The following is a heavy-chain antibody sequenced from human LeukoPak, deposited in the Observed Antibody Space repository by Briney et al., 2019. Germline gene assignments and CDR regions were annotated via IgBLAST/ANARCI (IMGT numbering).Heavy chain of an antibody. CDR2: ISYDGSNK. CDR3: ARAAPDDFWSGYYYYYYYYMDV. Sequence: GGSLRLSCAASGFTFSSYAMHWVRQAPGKGLEWVAVISYDGSNKYYADSVKGRFTISRDNSKNTLYLQMNSLRAEGTAVYYCARAAPDDFWSGYYYYYYYYMDVWGKGTTVTVSS. D-gene: IGHD3-3*01. CDR1: GFTFSSYA. J-gene: IGHJ6*03. V-gene: IGHV3-30*04.